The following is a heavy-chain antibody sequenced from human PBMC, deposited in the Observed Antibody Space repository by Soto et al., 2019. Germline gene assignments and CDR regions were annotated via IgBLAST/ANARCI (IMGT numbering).Heavy chain of an antibody. CDR3: ARGNDWKSSTFDI. CDR1: GGSLTDHY. V-gene: IGHV4-59*11. J-gene: IGHJ3*02. D-gene: IGHD2-21*01. CDR2: VYYSGGT. Sequence: QVQLQESRPGLVKPSETLSLTCTVAGGSLTDHYWNWFRQSPGKGLHWIGYVYYSGGTNYNPSLMSRVTMSVDTSKNQFSLNLRSVTAADAAVYYCARGNDWKSSTFDIWGQGTMVSVSS.